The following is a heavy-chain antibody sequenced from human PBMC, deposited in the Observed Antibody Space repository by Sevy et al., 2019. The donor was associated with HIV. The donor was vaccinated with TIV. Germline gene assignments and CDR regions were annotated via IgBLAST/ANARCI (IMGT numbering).Heavy chain of an antibody. D-gene: IGHD4-17*01. V-gene: IGHV1-69*13. CDR3: ARDDYGEFDY. Sequence: ASVKVSCKASGGTFSSYAISWVRQAPGQGLEWMGGIIPIFGTANYEQKFQGRVTITADESTSTAYMELSSLRSEDTAVYYCARDDYGEFDYWGQGTLVTVSS. J-gene: IGHJ4*02. CDR1: GGTFSSYA. CDR2: IIPIFGTA.